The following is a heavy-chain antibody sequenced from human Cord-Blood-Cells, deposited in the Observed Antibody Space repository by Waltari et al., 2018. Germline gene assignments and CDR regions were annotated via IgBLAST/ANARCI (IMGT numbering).Heavy chain of an antibody. V-gene: IGHV4-39*01. Sequence: QLQLQESGPGLVKPSETLSLTCTVSGGSISSSSYYWGWIRQPPGKWLEWIGSIYYSGSTNYNPSLKSRVTISVDTSKNQFSLKLSSVTAADTAVYYCASRDIGSSWQLFDYWGQGTLVTVSS. CDR2: IYYSGST. CDR1: GGSISSSSYY. CDR3: ASRDIGSSWQLFDY. J-gene: IGHJ4*02. D-gene: IGHD6-13*01.